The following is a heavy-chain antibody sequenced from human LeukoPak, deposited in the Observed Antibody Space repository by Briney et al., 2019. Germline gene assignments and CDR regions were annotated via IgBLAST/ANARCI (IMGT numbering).Heavy chain of an antibody. D-gene: IGHD2-21*02. CDR1: NGSINSRNYF. J-gene: IGHJ3*02. V-gene: IGHV4-39*01. Sequence: SETLSLTCTVSNGSINSRNYFWGWIRQPPGKGLQWIGSVYYTGRTYYNSPLKSRVTISVDTSKNHFSLKLSSVTAADTAVYYCGRQGLVTYDAFDMWGQGTMVTVSS. CDR2: VYYTGRT. CDR3: GRQGLVTYDAFDM.